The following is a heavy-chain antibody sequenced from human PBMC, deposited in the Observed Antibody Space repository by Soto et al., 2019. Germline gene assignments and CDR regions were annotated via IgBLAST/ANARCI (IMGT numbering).Heavy chain of an antibody. Sequence: QVQLVQSGAEVKKPGASVRVSCKASGYTFITYDIHWVRQATGQGLEWMGWMNPSNVNAGYAQKFQGRVPMTRNTSISTAYMDLSSLRSEDTAVYFCARRKERSGPHYFDSWGQGTLVTVSS. J-gene: IGHJ4*02. CDR2: MNPSNVNA. D-gene: IGHD6-25*01. CDR1: GYTFITYD. CDR3: ARRKERSGPHYFDS. V-gene: IGHV1-8*01.